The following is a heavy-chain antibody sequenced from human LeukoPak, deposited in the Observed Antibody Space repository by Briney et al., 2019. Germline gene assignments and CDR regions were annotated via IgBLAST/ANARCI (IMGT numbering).Heavy chain of an antibody. V-gene: IGHV4-38-2*01. J-gene: IGHJ6*03. D-gene: IGHD1-26*01. CDR1: GYSISSGYY. Sequence: SETLSLTCAVSGYSISSGYYWGWIRQPPGKGLEWIGSIYHSGSTYYNPSLKSRVTISVDTSKNQFSLKLSSVTAADTAVYYCARQRGGSYYQYYYYYYMDVWGQGTLVTVSS. CDR3: ARQRGGSYYQYYYYYYMDV. CDR2: IYHSGST.